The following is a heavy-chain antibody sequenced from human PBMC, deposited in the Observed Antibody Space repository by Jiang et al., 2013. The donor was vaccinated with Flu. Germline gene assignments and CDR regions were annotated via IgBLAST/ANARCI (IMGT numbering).Heavy chain of an antibody. D-gene: IGHD3-3*01. CDR2: IKQDGSEK. CDR1: GFTFNNYR. V-gene: IGHV3-7*03. CDR3: ARAPGFITPFGVTWYFDL. J-gene: IGHJ2*01. Sequence: GLVQPGGSLRLSCAASGFTFNNYRMSWVRQAPGKGLEWVANIKQDGSEKYYVDSVKGRFTISRDNAKNSVSLQMNSLRAEDTAIYYCARAPGFITPFGVTWYFDLWGRGTLVTVSS.